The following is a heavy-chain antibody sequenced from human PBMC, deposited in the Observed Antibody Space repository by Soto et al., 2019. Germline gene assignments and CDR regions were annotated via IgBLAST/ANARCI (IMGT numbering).Heavy chain of an antibody. J-gene: IGHJ4*02. CDR1: GYTFTSYF. V-gene: IGHV1-46*03. CDR2: INPSGGST. CDR3: ARVYCSGGSCYSIDY. D-gene: IGHD2-15*01. Sequence: ASVKVSCKASGYTFTSYFMHWVRQAPGQGLEWMGIINPSGGSTIYAQKFQGRVTMTRDTSTSTVYMELSSLRSEDTAVYYCARVYCSGGSCYSIDYWGQGTLSPSPQ.